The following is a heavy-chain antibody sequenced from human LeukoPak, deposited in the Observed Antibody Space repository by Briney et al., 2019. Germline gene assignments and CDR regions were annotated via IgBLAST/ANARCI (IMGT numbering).Heavy chain of an antibody. J-gene: IGHJ4*02. CDR2: IYSGGST. D-gene: IGHD3-9*01. Sequence: PGGSLRLSCAASGFTVSSNYMSWVRQAPGKGLEWVSVIYSGGSTYYADSVKGRFTISRDNSKNTLYLQMNSLRAEDTAVYYCARSTLYGYYKGGFDYWGQGTLVTVSS. V-gene: IGHV3-53*01. CDR1: GFTVSSNY. CDR3: ARSTLYGYYKGGFDY.